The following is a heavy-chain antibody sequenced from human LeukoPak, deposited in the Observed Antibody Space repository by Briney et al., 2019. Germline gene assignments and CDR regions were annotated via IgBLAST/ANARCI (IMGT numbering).Heavy chain of an antibody. CDR1: GYTFTGYY. CDR2: MNPNSGNT. D-gene: IGHD1-26*01. CDR3: ARDPVGATWFDP. Sequence: ASVKVSCKASGYTFTGYYMHWVRQATGQGLEWMGWMNPNSGNTGYAQKFQGRVTMTRNTSISTAYMELSSLRSEDTAVYYCARDPVGATWFDPWGQGTLVTVSS. V-gene: IGHV1-8*02. J-gene: IGHJ5*02.